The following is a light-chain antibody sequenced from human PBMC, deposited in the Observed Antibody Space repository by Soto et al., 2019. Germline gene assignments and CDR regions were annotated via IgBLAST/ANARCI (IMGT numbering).Light chain of an antibody. CDR3: QQSYNAPIT. Sequence: DIQMTQSPSSLSASVGDRVTITCRASQNIINYLNWYQQKPGKAPQLLIYVASRLESGVPSRFSGSGSGTDFTLTISSLQPEDFATYYCQQSYNAPITFGQGTRRRL. J-gene: IGKJ5*01. CDR1: QNIINY. CDR2: VAS. V-gene: IGKV1-39*01.